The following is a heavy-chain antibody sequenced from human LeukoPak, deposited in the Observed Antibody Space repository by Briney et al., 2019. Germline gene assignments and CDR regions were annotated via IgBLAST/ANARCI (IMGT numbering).Heavy chain of an antibody. CDR1: GFAFSSYG. J-gene: IGHJ5*02. CDR2: IRFDGTNK. D-gene: IGHD3-10*01. CDR3: AKGGRYYGGFDP. Sequence: GGSLRLSCAASGFAFSSYGMHWVRQAPGKGLEWVGFIRFDGTNKYYGDSVKGRFTISRDNSKNTLYLQMKTLRVEDTAVYYCAKGGRYYGGFDPWGQGTLVTVSS. V-gene: IGHV3-30*02.